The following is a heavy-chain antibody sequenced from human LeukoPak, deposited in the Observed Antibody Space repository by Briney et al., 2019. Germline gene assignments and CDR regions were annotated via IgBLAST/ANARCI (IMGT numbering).Heavy chain of an antibody. D-gene: IGHD5-12*01. V-gene: IGHV1-2*02. CDR1: GYTFTGYY. CDR2: INPNSGDT. Sequence: ASVKVSCKASGYTFTGYYLYWVRQAPGQGLEWMGWINPNSGDTHYAQSFQGRVTMTRDTSITTAYMELSRLTSDDTAVYYCASGPYSAFKYWGQGTLVTVSS. CDR3: ASGPYSAFKY. J-gene: IGHJ4*02.